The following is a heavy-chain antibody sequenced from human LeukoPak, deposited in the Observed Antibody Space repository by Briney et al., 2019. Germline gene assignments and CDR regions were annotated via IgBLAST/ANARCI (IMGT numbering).Heavy chain of an antibody. CDR3: ARAKSNYDILTGDYYYYYMDV. V-gene: IGHV4-59*11. CDR2: IYYSGST. Sequence: SETLSLTCTVSGGSISSHYWSWIRQPPGKGLEWMGYIYYSGSTNYNPSLKSRVTISVDTSKNQFSLKLSSVTAADTAVYYCARAKSNYDILTGDYYYYYMDVWGKGTTVTVSS. CDR1: GGSISSHY. D-gene: IGHD3-9*01. J-gene: IGHJ6*03.